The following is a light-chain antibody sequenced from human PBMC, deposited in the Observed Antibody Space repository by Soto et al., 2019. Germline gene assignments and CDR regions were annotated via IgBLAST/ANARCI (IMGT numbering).Light chain of an antibody. V-gene: IGLV1-44*01. Sequence: QSVLTQPPSASGTPGQRVTISCSGRTSSIESNTVNWYQQLPGMAPKLLIYRNNQRPSGVPDRFSGSKSGTSAALAISGLQSEDEADYYCATWDDSLHGVVFGGGTQLTVL. J-gene: IGLJ7*01. CDR3: ATWDDSLHGVV. CDR2: RNN. CDR1: TSSIESNT.